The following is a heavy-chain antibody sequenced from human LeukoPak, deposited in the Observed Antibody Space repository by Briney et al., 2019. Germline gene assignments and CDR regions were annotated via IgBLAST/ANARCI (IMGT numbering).Heavy chain of an antibody. J-gene: IGHJ4*02. V-gene: IGHV3-53*01. CDR1: GFSASSNY. CDR3: AKNTGGLPTG. Sequence: GGSLRLSCAASGFSASSNYMSWVRQAPGMGLEWVSVIYSGGYTYYADSVKGRFTISRDNSKNTLYLEMNSLRAEDTAIYYCAKNTGGLPTGWGQGTLVTVSS. D-gene: IGHD2-8*02. CDR2: IYSGGYT.